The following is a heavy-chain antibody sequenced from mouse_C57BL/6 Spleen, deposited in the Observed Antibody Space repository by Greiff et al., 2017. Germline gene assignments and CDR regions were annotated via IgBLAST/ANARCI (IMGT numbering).Heavy chain of an antibody. CDR2: IYPSDSET. V-gene: IGHV1-61*01. CDR3: ARRNWYFDV. Sequence: VQLQQPGAELVRPGSSVKLSCKASGYTFTSYWMDWVKQRPGQGLEWIGNIYPSDSETHYNQKFKDKAPLTVDKSSSTAYMQLSSLTSEDSAFYYCARRNWYFDVWGTGTTGTVSS. J-gene: IGHJ1*03. CDR1: GYTFTSYW.